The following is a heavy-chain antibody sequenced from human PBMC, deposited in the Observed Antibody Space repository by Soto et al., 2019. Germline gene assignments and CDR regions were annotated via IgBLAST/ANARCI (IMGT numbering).Heavy chain of an antibody. CDR2: IYPGDSDT. CDR3: AASIFYYGMDV. J-gene: IGHJ6*02. Sequence: GESLKISCKGSGYTFTKYWIGWVRQMPGKGLEWMGIIYPGDSDTKYNPSFQGQVTISADKSITTTYLRWTSLKASDTAIYYCAASIFYYGMDVWGQGTTVTVSS. V-gene: IGHV5-51*01. CDR1: GYTFTKYW.